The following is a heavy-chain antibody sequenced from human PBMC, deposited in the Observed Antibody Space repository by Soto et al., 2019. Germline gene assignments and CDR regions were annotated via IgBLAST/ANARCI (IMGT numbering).Heavy chain of an antibody. CDR2: ISDSGVTT. Sequence: GGSLRLSCAASGFTFSNYPMSWVHQAPGKGLKWVSYISDSGVTTYYADSVKGRFTISRDNSKNTLYLQMNSLRAEDTAVYYCAKVPYCSSISCYAGNFYYWGQGALVTVSS. J-gene: IGHJ4*02. CDR3: AKVPYCSSISCYAGNFYY. D-gene: IGHD2-2*01. V-gene: IGHV3-23*01. CDR1: GFTFSNYP.